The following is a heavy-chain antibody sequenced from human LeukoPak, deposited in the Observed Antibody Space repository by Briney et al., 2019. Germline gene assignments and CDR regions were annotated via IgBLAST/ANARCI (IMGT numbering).Heavy chain of an antibody. Sequence: GGSLRLSCAASGFTFSSYGMHWVRQAPGKGLEWVAFIRYDGSNKYNADSVKGRFTISRDKSKNTLYLQMNSLRVEDTAVYYCAKDRIFAGGYSYGIGGFDYWGQGTLVTVSS. CDR2: IRYDGSNK. J-gene: IGHJ4*02. D-gene: IGHD5-18*01. CDR3: AKDRIFAGGYSYGIGGFDY. V-gene: IGHV3-30*02. CDR1: GFTFSSYG.